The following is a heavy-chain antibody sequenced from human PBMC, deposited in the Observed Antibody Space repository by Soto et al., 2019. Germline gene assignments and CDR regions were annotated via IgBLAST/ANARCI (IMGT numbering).Heavy chain of an antibody. CDR1: GDSMTNDY. J-gene: IGHJ4*02. Sequence: SETPSLTCIVSGDSMTNDYCSWIRRPPGKGLEWIGYIYYSGKTDYNPSLQSRVSISIDTSRKQFSLNLRSVTAADTAMYDCARSYLGGNFDSWGQGTLVTASS. D-gene: IGHD2-15*01. CDR3: ARSYLGGNFDS. CDR2: IYYSGKT. V-gene: IGHV4-59*01.